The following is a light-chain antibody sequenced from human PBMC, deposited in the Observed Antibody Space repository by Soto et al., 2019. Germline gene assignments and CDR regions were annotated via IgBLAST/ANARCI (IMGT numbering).Light chain of an antibody. Sequence: EILLTQSPATLSLSPGEGATLSCRASQSVGIYLAWYQQKPGQAPSLLIYDASKRATGIPARFSGSGSGTDFTLTISGLEPEDFAIYYCQQRSKWPSSFGQGTKVEIK. V-gene: IGKV3-11*01. J-gene: IGKJ1*01. CDR2: DAS. CDR1: QSVGIY. CDR3: QQRSKWPSS.